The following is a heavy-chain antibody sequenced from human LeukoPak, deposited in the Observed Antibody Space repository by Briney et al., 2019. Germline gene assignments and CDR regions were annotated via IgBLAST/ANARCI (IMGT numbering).Heavy chain of an antibody. V-gene: IGHV4-34*01. Sequence: SETLSLTCAVYGGSFSGYYWSWIRQPPGKGLGWIGEINHSGSTNYNPSLKSRVTISVDTSKNQFSLKLSSVTAADTAVYYCARGSGFYTGNRGIDYWGQGTLVTVSS. CDR3: ARGSGFYTGNRGIDY. D-gene: IGHD3-10*01. CDR1: GGSFSGYY. J-gene: IGHJ4*02. CDR2: INHSGST.